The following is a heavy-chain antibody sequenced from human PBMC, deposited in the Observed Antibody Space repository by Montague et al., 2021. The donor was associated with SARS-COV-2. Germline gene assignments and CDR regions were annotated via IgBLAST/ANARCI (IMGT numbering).Heavy chain of an antibody. Sequence: CAISGDSVSSNSAAWNWNRQSPSRGPERLGRTYYRSRWFNDYAVSIRSRITINPDTSKNQFSLQLNSVTPEDTAVYYCARATEWRGYYYYYYMDVWGKGTTVTVSS. CDR2: TYYRSRWFN. CDR3: ARATEWRGYYYYYYMDV. D-gene: IGHD1-14*01. V-gene: IGHV6-1*01. CDR1: GDSVSSNSAA. J-gene: IGHJ6*03.